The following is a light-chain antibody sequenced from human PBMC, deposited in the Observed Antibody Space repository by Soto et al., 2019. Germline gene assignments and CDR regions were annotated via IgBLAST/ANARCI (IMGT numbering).Light chain of an antibody. Sequence: DIQMTQSPSTLSASVEDGVTITCRASHSISSWLAWYQQKPGKAPKLLIYKASGLESGVPSRFSGSGSGTEFTLTISSLQPDDFATYYCHQYNSIPWTFGQGTKVEIK. CDR1: HSISSW. J-gene: IGKJ1*01. V-gene: IGKV1-5*03. CDR3: HQYNSIPWT. CDR2: KAS.